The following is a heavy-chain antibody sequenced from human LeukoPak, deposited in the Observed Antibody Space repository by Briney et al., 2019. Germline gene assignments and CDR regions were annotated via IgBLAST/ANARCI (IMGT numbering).Heavy chain of an antibody. CDR3: ARGIAAAGTLKPYNWFDP. V-gene: IGHV1-3*03. J-gene: IGHJ5*02. D-gene: IGHD6-13*01. Sequence: GASVKVSCKASGYTFTSYAMHWVRQAPGQRLEWMGWINAGNGNTKYSQEFQGRVTITRDTSASTAYMELSSLRSEDMAVYYCARGIAAAGTLKPYNWFDPWGQGTLVTVSS. CDR1: GYTFTSYA. CDR2: INAGNGNT.